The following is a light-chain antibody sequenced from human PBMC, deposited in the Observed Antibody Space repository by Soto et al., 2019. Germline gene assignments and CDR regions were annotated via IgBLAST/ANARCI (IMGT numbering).Light chain of an antibody. CDR1: QSVNAY. V-gene: IGKV3-11*01. CDR2: DAS. J-gene: IGKJ1*01. CDR3: QQHLGRHT. Sequence: VLTQSPVTLSLSPGERATLSCRASQSVNAYLAWYQQKPGQAPRLLIYDASVRATGIPARFSGSGSGTDFTLTISSPEPEDSAVYYCQQHLGRHTFGQGTKVEIK.